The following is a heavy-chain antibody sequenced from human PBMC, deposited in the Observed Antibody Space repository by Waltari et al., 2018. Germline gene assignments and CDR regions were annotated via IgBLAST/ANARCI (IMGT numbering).Heavy chain of an antibody. CDR1: GGSFSGHH. Sequence: QVQLQQWGAGLLKPSEPLSPPRPVYGGSFSGHHWSWIRQPPGKGLEWIGEINHSGSTNYNPSLKSRVTISVDTSKNQFSLKLSSVTAADTAVYYCARVNYGSGSVWGQGTLVTVSS. J-gene: IGHJ4*02. D-gene: IGHD3-10*01. CDR2: INHSGST. V-gene: IGHV4-34*01. CDR3: ARVNYGSGSV.